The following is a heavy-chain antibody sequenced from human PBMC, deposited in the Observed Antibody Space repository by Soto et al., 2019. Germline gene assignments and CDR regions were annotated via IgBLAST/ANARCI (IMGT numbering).Heavy chain of an antibody. CDR1: GITFSSYW. V-gene: IGHV3-74*01. CDR2: INSDGSGT. D-gene: IGHD2-8*01. J-gene: IGHJ4*02. CDR3: ANFGSGVTY. Sequence: GGSLRLSCAASGITFSSYWMHWVRQAPGKGLVWVSGINSDGSGTSYVDSVKGRFTISRDNAKNTLYLQMNSLRAEDTAVYYCANFGSGVTYCGQGTVVTVSS.